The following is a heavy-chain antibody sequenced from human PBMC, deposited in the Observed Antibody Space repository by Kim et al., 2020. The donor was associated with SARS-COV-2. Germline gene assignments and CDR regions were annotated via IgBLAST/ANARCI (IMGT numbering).Heavy chain of an antibody. D-gene: IGHD3-9*01. J-gene: IGHJ4*02. CDR2: IRSKAYGGTT. CDR3: TRIPKLLDYDILTGNFVLYYFDY. Sequence: GGSLRLSCTASGFIFGDYAMSWVRQAPGKGLEWVGFIRSKAYGGTTEYAASVKGRFTISRDDYKSIAYLQMNSLKTEDTAVYYCTRIPKLLDYDILTGNFVLYYFDYWGQGTLVTVSS. CDR1: GFIFGDYA. V-gene: IGHV3-49*04.